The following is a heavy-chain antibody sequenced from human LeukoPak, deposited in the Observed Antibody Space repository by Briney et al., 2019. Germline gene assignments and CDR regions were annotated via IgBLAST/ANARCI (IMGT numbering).Heavy chain of an antibody. Sequence: GGSLRLSCAASGFTFETYWMHWVRQAPGKGLEWVSCINGYGSITNHADSVKGRFTISRDNAKNILYLQMNSLRVEDTAVYYCAKSHVTTATGTGRYFDYWGQGTLVTVSS. J-gene: IGHJ4*02. V-gene: IGHV3-74*01. D-gene: IGHD3-9*01. CDR3: AKSHVTTATGTGRYFDY. CDR1: GFTFETYW. CDR2: INGYGSIT.